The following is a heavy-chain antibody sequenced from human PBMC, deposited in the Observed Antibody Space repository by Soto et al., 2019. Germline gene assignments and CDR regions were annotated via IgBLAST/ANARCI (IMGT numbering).Heavy chain of an antibody. J-gene: IGHJ6*02. Sequence: PSETLSLTCAVSGGSISSGGYSWSWIRQPPGKGLEWIGYIYHSGSTYYNPSLKSRVTISVDRSKNQFSLKLRSVTAADTAVYYCAWGGGGSSHQYYGMDVWGQGTTVTVSS. CDR3: AWGGGGSSHQYYGMDV. CDR2: IYHSGST. D-gene: IGHD1-26*01. V-gene: IGHV4-30-2*01. CDR1: GGSISSGGYS.